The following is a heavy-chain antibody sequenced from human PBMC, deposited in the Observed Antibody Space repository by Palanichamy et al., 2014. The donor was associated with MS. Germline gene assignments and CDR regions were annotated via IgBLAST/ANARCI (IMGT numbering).Heavy chain of an antibody. Sequence: EVQLLESGEGLVQPGGSLRLSCAATGFTFSSYVLSWVRQAPGKGLEWVSGISGSGGGIYYADSVKGRFTISRDNSKNTLYLQMSSLRAEDTAVYYCAKDFYGDSGLFDYWGQGTLVTVSS. CDR2: ISGSGGGI. CDR1: GFTFSSYV. J-gene: IGHJ4*02. V-gene: IGHV3-23*01. D-gene: IGHD4-17*01. CDR3: AKDFYGDSGLFDY.